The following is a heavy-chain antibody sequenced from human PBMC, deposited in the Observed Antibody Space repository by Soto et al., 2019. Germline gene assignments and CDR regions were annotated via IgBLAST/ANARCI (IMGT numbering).Heavy chain of an antibody. CDR2: IYYSGST. CDR1: GGSISSGGYY. D-gene: IGHD3-9*01. V-gene: IGHV4-31*03. CDR3: ARDLRPYYDILTGYSRLSYWYFDL. Sequence: SETLSLTCTVSGGSISSGGYYWSWIRQHPGKGLEWIGYIYYSGSTYYNPSLKSRVTISVDTSKNQFSLKLSSVTAADTAVYYCARDLRPYYDILTGYSRLSYWYFDLWGRGTLVTVSS. J-gene: IGHJ2*01.